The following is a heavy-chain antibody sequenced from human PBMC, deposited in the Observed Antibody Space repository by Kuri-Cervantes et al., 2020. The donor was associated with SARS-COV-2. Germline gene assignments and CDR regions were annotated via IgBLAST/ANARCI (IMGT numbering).Heavy chain of an antibody. D-gene: IGHD3-10*01. Sequence: ASVKVSCKASGYTFTGYYMHWVRQAPGQGLEWMGWINPNSGGTNYAQKFQGWVTMTRDTSISTAYMELSRLRSDDTAVYYCARDEWHYYGSGSYGPRYYYYGMDVWGQGTTVTVSS. CDR2: INPNSGGT. V-gene: IGHV1-2*04. J-gene: IGHJ6*02. CDR1: GYTFTGYY. CDR3: ARDEWHYYGSGSYGPRYYYYGMDV.